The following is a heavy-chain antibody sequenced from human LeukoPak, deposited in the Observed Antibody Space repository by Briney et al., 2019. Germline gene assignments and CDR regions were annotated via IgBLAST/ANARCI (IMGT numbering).Heavy chain of an antibody. CDR3: AKLGGQEVYNYYVGV. D-gene: IGHD3-16*01. CDR2: IIDSGDIT. CDR1: GFTFSSYA. Sequence: PGGSLRLSCEASGFTFSSYAMSWVRQAPGKGLEWVSGIIDSGDITNYANSVKGRFTISRDNSKNTLYLQMNSLRAEDTAVYYCAKLGGQEVYNYYVGVWGKGTTVAVSS. V-gene: IGHV3-23*01. J-gene: IGHJ6*03.